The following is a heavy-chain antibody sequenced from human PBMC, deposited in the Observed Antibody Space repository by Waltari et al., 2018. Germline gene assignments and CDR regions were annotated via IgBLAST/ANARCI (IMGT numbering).Heavy chain of an antibody. Sequence: QVQLQQWGAGLLKPSETLSLTCAVYGGSFSGYYWSWIRQPPGKGLEWIGEINHSGSTTDNPSLKSRVTISVDTSKNQFSLKLSSVTAADTAVYYCARKPRSWYPYYFDYWGQGTLVTVSS. CDR1: GGSFSGYY. V-gene: IGHV4-34*01. J-gene: IGHJ4*02. CDR3: ARKPRSWYPYYFDY. CDR2: INHSGST. D-gene: IGHD6-13*01.